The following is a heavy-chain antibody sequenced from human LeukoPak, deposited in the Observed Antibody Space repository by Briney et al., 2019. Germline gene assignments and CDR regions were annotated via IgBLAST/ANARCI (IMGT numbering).Heavy chain of an antibody. V-gene: IGHV4-34*01. J-gene: IGHJ6*03. CDR3: ARGRRGYYYYMDV. Sequence: RTSETLSLTCAVYGGSFSGYYWSWIHQPPGKGLEWIGEINHSGSTNYNPSLKSRVTISVDTSKNQFSLKLSSVTAADTAVYYCARGRRGYYYYMDVWGKGTTVTVSS. CDR2: INHSGST. CDR1: GGSFSGYY. D-gene: IGHD3-10*01.